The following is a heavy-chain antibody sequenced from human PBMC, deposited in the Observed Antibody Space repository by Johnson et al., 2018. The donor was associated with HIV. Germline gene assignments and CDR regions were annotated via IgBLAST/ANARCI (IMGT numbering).Heavy chain of an antibody. CDR3: QNGGAYSYGWGDDAFDI. D-gene: IGHD5-18*01. J-gene: IGHJ3*02. CDR1: GFSFSSYG. CDR2: MYSGGDP. V-gene: IGHV3-NL1*01. Sequence: QVQLVESGGGVVQPGGSLRLSCAASGFSFSSYGMYWVRQAPGKGLEWVSVMYSGGDPYYADSVKGRFPISRDNSKNTLYLQMNSLKTEDTAVYYCQNGGAYSYGWGDDAFDIWGQGTMVTVSS.